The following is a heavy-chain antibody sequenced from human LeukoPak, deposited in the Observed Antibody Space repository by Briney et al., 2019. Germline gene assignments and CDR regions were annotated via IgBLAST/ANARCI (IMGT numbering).Heavy chain of an antibody. CDR1: GGTFSSYA. V-gene: IGHV1-69*01. D-gene: IGHD2-15*01. Sequence: ASVKVSCKASGGTFSSYAISWVRQAPGQGLEWMGGIIPIFGTANYAQKFQGRVTITANESTSTAYMELSSLRSEDTAVYYCVRTLDDSYYYYYGMDVWGQGTTVTVSS. CDR2: IIPIFGTA. J-gene: IGHJ6*02. CDR3: VRTLDDSYYYYYGMDV.